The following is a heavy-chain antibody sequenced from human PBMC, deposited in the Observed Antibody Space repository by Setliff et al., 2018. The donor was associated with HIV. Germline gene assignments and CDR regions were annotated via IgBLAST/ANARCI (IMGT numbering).Heavy chain of an antibody. J-gene: IGHJ4*02. Sequence: ASVKVSCKASGYSFTTYFMHWVRQAPGKGLEWMGRVDPEDGETIYADSVKGRFTISRDNSKSTLYLQMNSLRAEDTAVYYCAKDRGGGSYFDYWGQGTLVTVSS. CDR2: VDPEDGET. CDR1: GYSFTTYF. V-gene: IGHV1-69-2*01. D-gene: IGHD1-26*01. CDR3: AKDRGGGSYFDY.